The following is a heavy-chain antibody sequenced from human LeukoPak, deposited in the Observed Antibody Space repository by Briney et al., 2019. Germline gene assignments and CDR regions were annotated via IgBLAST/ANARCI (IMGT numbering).Heavy chain of an antibody. CDR2: IWYDGSNK. J-gene: IGHJ4*02. CDR1: GFTFSSYG. CDR3: ARGPRDYGDYVPIWAYGY. V-gene: IGHV3-33*01. D-gene: IGHD4-17*01. Sequence: QPGGSLRLSCAASGFTFSSYGMHWVRQAPGKGLEWVAVIWYDGSNKYYADSVKGRFTISRDNSKNTLYLQMNSLRAEDTAVYYCARGPRDYGDYVPIWAYGYWGQGTLVTVSS.